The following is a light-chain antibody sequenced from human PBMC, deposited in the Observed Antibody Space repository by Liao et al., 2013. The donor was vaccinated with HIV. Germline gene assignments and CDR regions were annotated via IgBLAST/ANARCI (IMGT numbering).Light chain of an antibody. J-gene: IGLJ2*01. CDR3: QAWDSSSRVV. V-gene: IGLV3-21*01. Sequence: SYELTQPPSVSVAPGKTARITCGGNNIGSKSVHWYQQKPGQSPVLVIYQDKKRPSGIPERFSGSNSGNTATLTISGTQAMDEADYYCQAWDSSSRVVFGGGTKLTV. CDR1: NIGSKS. CDR2: QDK.